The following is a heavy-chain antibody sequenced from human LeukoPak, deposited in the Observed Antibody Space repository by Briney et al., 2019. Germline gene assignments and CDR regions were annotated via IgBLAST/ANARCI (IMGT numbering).Heavy chain of an antibody. V-gene: IGHV4-59*01. J-gene: IGHJ3*02. CDR1: GGSFGNYY. CDR2: IYDSGTT. CDR3: ARDFSAAFDI. Sequence: SETLSLTCTVSGGSFGNYYWSWIRQPPGKGLEWIGYIYDSGTTNYNPSLKSRVTISVDTATNRFSLELRSVTAADTAVYYCARDFSAAFDIWGQGTMVTVSS. D-gene: IGHD2/OR15-2a*01.